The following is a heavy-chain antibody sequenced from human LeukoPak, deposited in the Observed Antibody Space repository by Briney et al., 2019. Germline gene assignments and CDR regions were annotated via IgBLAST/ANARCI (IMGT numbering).Heavy chain of an antibody. CDR3: ARDSGSGGS. V-gene: IGHV3-7*01. Sequence: GGSLRLSCAASGFTFSNYWMSWVRQAPGRGLEWVAHIKPDGSEKNYVDSVKGRFTLFRDDAKNSVYLQMNSLRVEDTAVYYCARDSGSGGSWGQGTPVLVSS. CDR1: GFTFSNYW. D-gene: IGHD6-19*01. J-gene: IGHJ5*02. CDR2: IKPDGSEK.